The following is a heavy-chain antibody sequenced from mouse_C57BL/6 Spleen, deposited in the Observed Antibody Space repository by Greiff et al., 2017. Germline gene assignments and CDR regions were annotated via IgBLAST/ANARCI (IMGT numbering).Heavy chain of an antibody. D-gene: IGHD1-1*01. Sequence: DVKLVESGGGLVKPGGSLKLSCAASGFTFSSYAMSWVRQTPEKRLEWVATISDGGSYTYYPENVKGRFTISRDNAKNNLYLQMSHLKSEDTAMYYCARDYYGSSYYAMDYWGQGTSVTVSS. CDR2: ISDGGSYT. CDR1: GFTFSSYA. V-gene: IGHV5-4*01. J-gene: IGHJ4*01. CDR3: ARDYYGSSYYAMDY.